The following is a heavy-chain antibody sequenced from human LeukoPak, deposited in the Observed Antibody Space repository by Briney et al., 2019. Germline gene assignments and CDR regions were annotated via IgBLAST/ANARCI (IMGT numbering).Heavy chain of an antibody. CDR3: ARISFINDYGDY. V-gene: IGHV4-61*02. D-gene: IGHD3-10*01. Sequence: SETLSLTCTVSGGSISSGSYYWSWIRQPAGKGLEWIGRIYTSGSTNYNPSLKSRVTISVDTSKNQFSLKLSSVTAADTAVYYCARISFINDYGDYWGQGTLVTVSS. CDR1: GGSISSGSYY. CDR2: IYTSGST. J-gene: IGHJ4*02.